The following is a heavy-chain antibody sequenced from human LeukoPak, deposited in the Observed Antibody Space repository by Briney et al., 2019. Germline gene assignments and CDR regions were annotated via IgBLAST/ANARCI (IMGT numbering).Heavy chain of an antibody. CDR1: GFTFSSYA. D-gene: IGHD3-22*01. CDR2: ISGSGGST. CDR3: AKEPLHDRDLEDY. Sequence: GGSLRLSCAASGFTFSSYALSWVRQAPGKGLERVSAISGSGGSTYYADSVKGRFTISRDNSKNTLYLQMNSLRAEDTAVYYCAKEPLHDRDLEDYWGQGTLVTVSS. J-gene: IGHJ4*02. V-gene: IGHV3-23*01.